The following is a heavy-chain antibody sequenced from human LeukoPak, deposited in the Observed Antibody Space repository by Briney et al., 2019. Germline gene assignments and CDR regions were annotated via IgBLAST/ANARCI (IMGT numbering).Heavy chain of an antibody. CDR3: ARGEYYYDSSGYPHVTGNNN. CDR2: INTNTGNP. CDR1: GYTFTSYA. V-gene: IGHV7-4-1*02. J-gene: IGHJ4*02. Sequence: ASVKVSCKASGYTFTSYAMNWVRQAPGQGLEWMGWINTNTGNPTYAQGFTGRFVFSLDTSVSTAYLQISSLKAEDTAVYYCARGEYYYDSSGYPHVTGNNNWGQGTLVTVSS. D-gene: IGHD3-22*01.